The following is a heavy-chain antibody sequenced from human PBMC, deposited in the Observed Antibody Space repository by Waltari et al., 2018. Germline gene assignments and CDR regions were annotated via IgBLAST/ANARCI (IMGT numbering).Heavy chain of an antibody. CDR2: FDPEDGET. D-gene: IGHD6-13*01. CDR3: ATETYSSSSSASDYFDY. CDR1: GYNLTELS. J-gene: IGHJ4*02. Sequence: QVQLVQSGAEVKKPGASVKVSCKVSGYNLTELSMHWVRQDPGKGLEWMGGFDPEDGETIYAQKFQGRVTMTEDTSTDTAYMELSSLRSEDTAVYYCATETYSSSSSASDYFDYWGQGTLVTVSS. V-gene: IGHV1-24*01.